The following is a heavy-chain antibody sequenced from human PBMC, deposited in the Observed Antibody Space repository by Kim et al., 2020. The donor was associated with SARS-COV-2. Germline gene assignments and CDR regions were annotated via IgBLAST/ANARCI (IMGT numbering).Heavy chain of an antibody. J-gene: IGHJ4*02. CDR2: IRSKAYGGTT. Sequence: GGSLRLSCTASGFTFGDYAMSWFRQAPGKGLEWVGFIRSKAYGGTTEYAASVKGRFTISRDDSKSIAYLQMNSLKTEDTAVYYCTRDYHNRVAGTIIYWGQGTLVTVSS. V-gene: IGHV3-49*03. CDR3: TRDYHNRVAGTIIY. CDR1: GFTFGDYA. D-gene: IGHD6-19*01.